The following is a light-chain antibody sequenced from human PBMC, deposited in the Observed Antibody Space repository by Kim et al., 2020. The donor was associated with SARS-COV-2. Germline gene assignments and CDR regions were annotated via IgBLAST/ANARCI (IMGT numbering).Light chain of an antibody. Sequence: SASVGDRVTITCRASQGISTALAWYQQRPGKVPKLLIYDASSLQSGAPSRFSGSGSGTDFTLTISSLQPEDFATYYCQQFNNYPLTFGGGTKLEI. CDR2: DAS. J-gene: IGKJ4*01. CDR3: QQFNNYPLT. CDR1: QGISTA. V-gene: IGKV1D-13*01.